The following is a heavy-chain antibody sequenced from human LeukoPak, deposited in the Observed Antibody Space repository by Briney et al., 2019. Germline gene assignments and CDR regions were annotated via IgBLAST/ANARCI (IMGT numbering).Heavy chain of an antibody. Sequence: SQTLSLTCTVSGGSIGSGGYYWSRIREHPGKGLEWIGYIYYIGSTYYNPSLKSRVTISVDTSKNQFSLKLSSVTAADTAVYYCAREPIYAHAFDIWGQGTVVTVSS. CDR1: GGSIGSGGYY. V-gene: IGHV4-31*03. J-gene: IGHJ3*02. D-gene: IGHD2-2*01. CDR3: AREPIYAHAFDI. CDR2: IYYIGST.